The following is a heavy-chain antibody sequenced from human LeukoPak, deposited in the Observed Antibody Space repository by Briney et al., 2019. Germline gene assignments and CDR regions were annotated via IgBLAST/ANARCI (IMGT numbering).Heavy chain of an antibody. Sequence: SETLSLTCTVSGGSISSYYWSWIRRPPGQGLEWIGYSYYSGTTTPHPSLKSRVTISVDPSKNQFFLRLTSVTAADTAVYYCARHGGSGSFDYWGQGNLVTVSS. J-gene: IGHJ4*02. D-gene: IGHD3-16*01. CDR2: SYYSGTT. V-gene: IGHV4-59*08. CDR1: GGSISSYY. CDR3: ARHGGSGSFDY.